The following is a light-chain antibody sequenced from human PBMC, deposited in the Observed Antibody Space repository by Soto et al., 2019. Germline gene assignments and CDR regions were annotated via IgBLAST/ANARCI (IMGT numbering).Light chain of an antibody. V-gene: IGLV1-40*01. CDR2: ENN. J-gene: IGLJ1*01. Sequence: QSVLTQPPSVSEAPGQRGTISCTGSSANIGAGYEAHWYQQVPGTAPKLLIYENNNRPSGVPDRFSGSKSGTSASLAITGLQAEDEAEYYCQSYDRSLSGYVFGTGTKVTVL. CDR1: SANIGAGYE. CDR3: QSYDRSLSGYV.